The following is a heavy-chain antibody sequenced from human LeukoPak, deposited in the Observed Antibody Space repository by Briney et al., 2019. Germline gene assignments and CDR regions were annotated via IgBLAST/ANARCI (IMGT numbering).Heavy chain of an antibody. CDR2: IYYSGST. CDR1: GGSISSGGYY. CDR3: ARDGAAGRYYYYYMDV. D-gene: IGHD6-13*01. J-gene: IGHJ6*03. V-gene: IGHV4-31*03. Sequence: SETLSLTCTVSGGSISSGGYYWSWIRQHTGKGLEWIGYIYYSGSTYYNPSLKSRVTISVDTSKNQFSLKLSSVTAADTAVYYCARDGAAGRYYYYYMDVWGKGTTVTVSS.